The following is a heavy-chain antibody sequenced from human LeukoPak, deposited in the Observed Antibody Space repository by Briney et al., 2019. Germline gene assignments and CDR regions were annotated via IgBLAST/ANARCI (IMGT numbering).Heavy chain of an antibody. J-gene: IGHJ4*02. CDR1: GVSISSYY. Sequence: SETLPLTCTVSGVSISSYYWSWIRQPPGKGLEWIGYIYYSGSTNYNPSLKSRVTISVDTSKNQFSLKLSSVTAADTAVYYCARGYYGSLNDYWGQGTLVTVSS. V-gene: IGHV4-59*01. D-gene: IGHD3-10*01. CDR2: IYYSGST. CDR3: ARGYYGSLNDY.